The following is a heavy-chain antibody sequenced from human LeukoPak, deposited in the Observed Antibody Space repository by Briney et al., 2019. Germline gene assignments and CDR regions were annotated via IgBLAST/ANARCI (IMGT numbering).Heavy chain of an antibody. CDR3: AREEVYSSGWNYYYYMDV. Sequence: PGGSLRLSCAASGFTFSSYSMNWVRQAPGKGLEWVSSISSSSSYIYYADSVKGRFTISRDNAKNSLYLQMNSLRAEDTAVYYCAREEVYSSGWNYYYYMDVWGKGTTVTISS. J-gene: IGHJ6*03. CDR2: ISSSSSYI. D-gene: IGHD6-19*01. V-gene: IGHV3-21*04. CDR1: GFTFSSYS.